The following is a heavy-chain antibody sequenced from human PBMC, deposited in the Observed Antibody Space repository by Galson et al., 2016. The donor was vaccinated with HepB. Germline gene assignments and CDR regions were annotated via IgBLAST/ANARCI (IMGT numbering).Heavy chain of an antibody. J-gene: IGHJ5*02. D-gene: IGHD1-26*01. CDR3: ARGGASIAGGS. CDR1: GFAVSSNF. CDR2: IYSGGGT. V-gene: IGHV3-53*01. Sequence: SLRLSCAAPGFAVSSNFLTWVRQAPGKELEWVSLIYSGGGTNYADSLKGRFTISRDNSNNTLYLQMNSVMVDDTAVYYCARGGASIAGGSWGQGTLVTVSS.